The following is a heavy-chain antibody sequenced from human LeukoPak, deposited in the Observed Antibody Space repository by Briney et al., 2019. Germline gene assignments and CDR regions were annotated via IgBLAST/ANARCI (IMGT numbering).Heavy chain of an antibody. CDR2: IHDSGSA. Sequence: SETLSLTCTVSGASVSAYYWTWIRQPPGKRLEWLGYIHDSGSANYNPSLNSRLTMSLDASKNQVSLKLSSVSAADTAVYYCVQVRLAVLFDPWGQGTLVTVSS. V-gene: IGHV4-59*02. CDR3: VQVRLAVLFDP. CDR1: GASVSAYY. J-gene: IGHJ5*02. D-gene: IGHD3-3*02.